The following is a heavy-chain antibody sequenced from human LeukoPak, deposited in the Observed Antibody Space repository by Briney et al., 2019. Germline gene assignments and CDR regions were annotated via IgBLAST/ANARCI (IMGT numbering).Heavy chain of an antibody. J-gene: IGHJ4*02. Sequence: PGGSLRLSCAASGFTFSSYWMSWVRQAPGKGLEWVANIKQDGSEKYYVDSVKGRFTISRDNAKNTLYLQLNSLRAEDTAFYYCAKGDTVFRGGPGYWGQGTLVTVSS. V-gene: IGHV3-7*03. CDR1: GFTFSSYW. CDR3: AKGDTVFRGGPGY. CDR2: IKQDGSEK. D-gene: IGHD3-10*01.